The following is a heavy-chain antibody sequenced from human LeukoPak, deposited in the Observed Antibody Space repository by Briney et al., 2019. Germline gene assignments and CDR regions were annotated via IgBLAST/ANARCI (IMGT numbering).Heavy chain of an antibody. CDR3: ARDNTVGAAIEY. V-gene: IGHV3-30-3*01. J-gene: IGHJ4*02. D-gene: IGHD1-26*01. CDR2: ISYDRTHI. CDR1: GFTFSSYA. Sequence: GRSLRLTCAASGFTFSSYAMHWVHQAPGKGLEWVAVISYDRTHIYYADSMKGRFTISRDNSKNTLYLQMNSLRAEDTAVYYCARDNTVGAAIEYWGQGTLVTVSS.